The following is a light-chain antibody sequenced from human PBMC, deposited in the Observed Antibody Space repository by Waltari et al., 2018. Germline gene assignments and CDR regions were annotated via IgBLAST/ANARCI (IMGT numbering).Light chain of an antibody. CDR3: QQYKNWPLT. J-gene: IGKJ5*01. Sequence: EIVMTQSPATLSVSPGERVTLSCRASQTIDISLAWYQQKPGQAPRLLIYDASNRAPGIPTRFSGSGSGTEFTLTISSLQSEDFAVYYCQQYKNWPLTFGQGTRPESK. CDR2: DAS. V-gene: IGKV3-15*01. CDR1: QTIDIS.